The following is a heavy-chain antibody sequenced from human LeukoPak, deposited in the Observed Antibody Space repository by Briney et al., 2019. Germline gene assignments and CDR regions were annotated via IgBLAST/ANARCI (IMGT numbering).Heavy chain of an antibody. D-gene: IGHD6-19*01. V-gene: IGHV1-2*02. CDR1: GYTFTGYY. CDR3: ARDFGTTGWHTFDY. Sequence: ASVKVSCKASGYTFTGYYMHWVRQAPGQGLEWMGWINPNSGGTNYAQKFQGRVTMTRDTSIGTAYMELSRLRSDDTAVYYCARDFGTTGWHTFDYWGQGTLVTVSS. CDR2: INPNSGGT. J-gene: IGHJ4*02.